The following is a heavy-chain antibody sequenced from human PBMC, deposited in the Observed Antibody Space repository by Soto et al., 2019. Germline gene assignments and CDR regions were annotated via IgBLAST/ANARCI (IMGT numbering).Heavy chain of an antibody. CDR1: GGSISSGGYS. D-gene: IGHD6-13*01. J-gene: IGHJ4*02. V-gene: IGHV4-30-2*01. CDR3: ARARATIAAAAIFDC. CDR2: IYHSGST. Sequence: SETLSLTCPVSGGSISSGGYSWSWIRQPPGKGLEWIGYIYHSGSTNYNPSLESRLTISVDKSKNQFSLKLTSVTAADTAVYYCARARATIAAAAIFDCWGQGTLVTVSS.